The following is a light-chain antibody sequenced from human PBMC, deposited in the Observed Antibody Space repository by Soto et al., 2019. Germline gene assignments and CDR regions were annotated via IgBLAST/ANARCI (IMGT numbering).Light chain of an antibody. V-gene: IGLV1-44*01. CDR3: APWDDSFSGLYV. CDR1: SSNIGTYT. Sequence: QSVLTQPPSASGTPGQRVTISCSGSSSNIGTYTVNWYQQLPGTAPKLLIFNNDQRPSGVPDRFSGFKYGTAASLAISGLQSEDEADYYCAPWDDSFSGLYVFGTGTRSPS. CDR2: NND. J-gene: IGLJ1*01.